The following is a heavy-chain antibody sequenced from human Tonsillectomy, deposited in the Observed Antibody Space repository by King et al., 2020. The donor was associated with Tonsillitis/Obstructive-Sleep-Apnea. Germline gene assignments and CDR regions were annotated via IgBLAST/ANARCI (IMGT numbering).Heavy chain of an antibody. CDR2: IYYSGST. Sequence: VQLPQSGPGLVKPSETLSLTCTVSGGSISSYYWSWIRQPPGKGLEWIGYIYYSGSTNYNPSLKSRVTISVDTSKNQFSLKLSSVTAADTAVYYCAREYSSSWEYNWFDPWGQGTLVTVSS. CDR3: AREYSSSWEYNWFDP. J-gene: IGHJ5*02. D-gene: IGHD6-13*01. V-gene: IGHV4-59*01. CDR1: GGSISSYY.